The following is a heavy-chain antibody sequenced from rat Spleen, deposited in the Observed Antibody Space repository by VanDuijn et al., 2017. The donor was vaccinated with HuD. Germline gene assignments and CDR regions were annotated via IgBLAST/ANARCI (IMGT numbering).Heavy chain of an antibody. CDR1: GFSLSSFG. J-gene: IGHJ3*01. V-gene: IGHV2-15*01. CDR2: IWSGGST. CDR3: TSPFRWFAY. Sequence: QVQLKESGPGLVQPSQTLSLTCTVSGFSLSSFGVIWVRQPPGKGLEWMGVIWSGGSTDYNSALKSRLSISRDTSKSQVFLRKNSLQTEDTAIYFCTSPFRWFAYWGQGTLVTVSS.